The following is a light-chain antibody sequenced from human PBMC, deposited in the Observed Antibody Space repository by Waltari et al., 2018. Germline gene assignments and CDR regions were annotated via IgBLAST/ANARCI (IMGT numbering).Light chain of an antibody. J-gene: IGLJ2*01. V-gene: IGLV2-23*02. CDR1: SRDVGGYNF. CDR3: GSYIGRAL. CDR2: EVI. Sequence: QSALTQPASVSGSPGQSITISCTGSSRDVGGYNFVSWYQQHPGKAPKLLIYEVIKRPSGVSIRVSGSKAGNAASRTISGLQAEDEADYYCGSYIGRALFGGGTKRTV.